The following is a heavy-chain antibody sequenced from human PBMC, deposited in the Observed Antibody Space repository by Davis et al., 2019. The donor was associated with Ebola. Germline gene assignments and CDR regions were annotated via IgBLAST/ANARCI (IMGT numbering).Heavy chain of an antibody. D-gene: IGHD2-2*01. CDR2: ISYSGNT. J-gene: IGHJ2*01. V-gene: IGHV4-59*12. CDR1: GGSINSYY. CDR3: ARESGSSTTAYFDL. Sequence: PSETLSLTCTVSGGSINSYYWGWIRQPPGKGLEWIGHISYSGNTKYNPSLKSRVTISVDTSKNQFSLKLSSVTAADTAVYYCARESGSSTTAYFDLWGRGTLVTVSS.